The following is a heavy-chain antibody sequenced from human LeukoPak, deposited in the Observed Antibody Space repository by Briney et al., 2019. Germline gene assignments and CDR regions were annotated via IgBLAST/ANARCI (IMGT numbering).Heavy chain of an antibody. J-gene: IGHJ4*02. CDR2: INPKTGDT. V-gene: IGHV1-2*02. D-gene: IGHD5-24*01. Sequence: ASVEVSCKTSGYSFIAYYIHWVRQAPGQGLEWMGWINPKTGDTRYAQKLRGRVTMTRDTSVSTVYMDLSGLRSDDTAVYFCARDGYRNELDYWGRGTLVTVSS. CDR1: GYSFIAYY. CDR3: ARDGYRNELDY.